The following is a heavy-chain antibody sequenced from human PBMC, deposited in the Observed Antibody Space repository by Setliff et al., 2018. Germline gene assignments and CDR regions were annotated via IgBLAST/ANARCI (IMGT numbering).Heavy chain of an antibody. CDR2: TIPLFGTT. D-gene: IGHD3-22*01. J-gene: IGHJ6*03. CDR1: GGTFTNYG. V-gene: IGHV1-69*05. CDR3: VREGVDSRSSTDYRYYMDV. Sequence: SVKVSCKASGGTFTNYGVSWVRQAPGQGLEWMGGTIPLFGTTDYEQKFRGRVTIITDESTSTAFMQLSSLRSEDTAVYYCVREGVDSRSSTDYRYYMDVWGKGTTVTVSS.